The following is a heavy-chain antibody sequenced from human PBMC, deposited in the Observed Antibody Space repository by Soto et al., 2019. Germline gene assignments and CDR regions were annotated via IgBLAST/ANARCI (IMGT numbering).Heavy chain of an antibody. CDR3: AGDRDDDGSGNYYNRIDF. D-gene: IGHD3-10*01. CDR1: GGIFSTYA. CDR2: IIPIFGTP. V-gene: IGHV1-69*01. Sequence: QVQLVQSGAEVKKPGSSVKVSCKASGGIFSTYAISWLRQAPGQGLEWMGGIIPIFGTPNYAQRFQGRVTITAAESTRTAYMERTRLTSEDTAVYYCAGDRDDDGSGNYYNRIDFWGQGTLVTVSS. J-gene: IGHJ4*02.